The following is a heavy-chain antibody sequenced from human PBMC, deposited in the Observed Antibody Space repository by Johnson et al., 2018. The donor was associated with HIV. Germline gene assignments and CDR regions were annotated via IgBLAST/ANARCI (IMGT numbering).Heavy chain of an antibody. CDR2: ISSSGTTI. J-gene: IGHJ3*02. CDR3: ASGWGIAASDAFDI. Sequence: VQLVESGGGLVQPGRSLRLSCAASGFTFDDYAMHWVRQAPGKGLEWVSGISSSGTTIYYADSVKGRFTISRDNAKNSLYLQMNSLRAEDTAVYYCASGWGIAASDAFDIWGQGTMVIVSS. D-gene: IGHD6-13*01. CDR1: GFTFDDYA. V-gene: IGHV3-9*01.